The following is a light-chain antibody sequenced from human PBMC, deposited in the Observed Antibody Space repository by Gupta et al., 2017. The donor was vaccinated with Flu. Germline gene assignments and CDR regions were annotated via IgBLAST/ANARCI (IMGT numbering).Light chain of an antibody. CDR2: LAS. CDR3: QQYNSYPIT. J-gene: IGKJ5*01. Sequence: GDRVTITCRASKGSSSWLAWYQQKPGSAPNLLMHLASTLESGVPSRFSGSGSGTEFTLTISSLQPDDFATYYCQQYNSYPITFGQGTRLEIK. V-gene: IGKV1-5*03. CDR1: KGSSSW.